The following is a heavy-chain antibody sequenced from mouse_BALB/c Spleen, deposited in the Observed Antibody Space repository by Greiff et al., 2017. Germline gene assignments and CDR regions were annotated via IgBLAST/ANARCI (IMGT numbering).Heavy chain of an antibody. CDR1: GFTFSSFG. V-gene: IGHV5-17*02. Sequence: EVKLMESGGGLVQPGGSRKLSCAASGFTFSSFGMHWVRQAPEKGLEWVAYISSGSSTIYYADTVKGRFTISRDNPKNTLFLQMTSLRSEDTAMYYCARSGSSYGAMDYWGQGTSVTVSS. J-gene: IGHJ4*01. CDR2: ISSGSSTI. D-gene: IGHD1-1*01. CDR3: ARSGSSYGAMDY.